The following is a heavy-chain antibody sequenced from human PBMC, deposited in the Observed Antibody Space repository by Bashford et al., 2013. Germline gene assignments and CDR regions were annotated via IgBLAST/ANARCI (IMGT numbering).Heavy chain of an antibody. Sequence: ASVKVSCKASGYTFTDYYMHWVRQAPGQGLEWMGWINPNSGGTNYAQQFQGRVTMTRDTSISTAYMELSSLRSDDTAVYYCAKHGDYAYYFYGIDVWGPGGPRSPSPQ. CDR3: AKHGDYAYYFYGIDV. CDR1: GYTFTDYY. J-gene: IGHJ6*01. V-gene: IGHV1-2*02. CDR2: INPNSGGT. D-gene: IGHD4-17*01.